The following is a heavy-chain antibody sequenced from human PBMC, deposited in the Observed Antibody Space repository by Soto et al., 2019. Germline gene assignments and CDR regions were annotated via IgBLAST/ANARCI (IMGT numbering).Heavy chain of an antibody. CDR2: IYPGDSDT. Sequence: GESLKISCKGSGYTFTNYWIGWVRQMPGKGPEWMGIIYPGDSDTKYNPSFQGQVTISADKSITTTYLQRSSLKASDTAIYYCAASIFYYGMDVWGQGTTVTVSS. CDR1: GYTFTNYW. V-gene: IGHV5-51*01. J-gene: IGHJ6*02. CDR3: AASIFYYGMDV.